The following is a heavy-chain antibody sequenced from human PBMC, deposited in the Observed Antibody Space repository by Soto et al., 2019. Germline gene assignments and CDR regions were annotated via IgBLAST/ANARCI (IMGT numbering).Heavy chain of an antibody. J-gene: IGHJ6*02. Sequence: QVQLVQSGAEVKKPGSSVKVSCKASGGTFSSYAISWVRQAPGQGLEWMGGIIPIFGTANYAQKFQGRVTITADESTSTAYMELSSLRSEDTAVYYCARVPNYDFWSGYRYYYYGMDVWGQGTTVTFSS. CDR1: GGTFSSYA. V-gene: IGHV1-69*01. D-gene: IGHD3-3*01. CDR2: IIPIFGTA. CDR3: ARVPNYDFWSGYRYYYYGMDV.